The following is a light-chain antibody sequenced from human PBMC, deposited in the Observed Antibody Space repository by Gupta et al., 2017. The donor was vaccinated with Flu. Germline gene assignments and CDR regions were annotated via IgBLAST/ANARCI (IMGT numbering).Light chain of an antibody. CDR3: GTWDDNVSAWV. V-gene: IGLV1-51*01. Sequence: KVTIACSGSSSNIGNNFVYWYQQRPRTAPNLLIYEDSKRPSGIPDRFSASKSGTSATLAITGLQTGDEADYYCGTWDDNVSAWVFGGGTKVTVL. CDR2: EDS. J-gene: IGLJ3*02. CDR1: SSNIGNNF.